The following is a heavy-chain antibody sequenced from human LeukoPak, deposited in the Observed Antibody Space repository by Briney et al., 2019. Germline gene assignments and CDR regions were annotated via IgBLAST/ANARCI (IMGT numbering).Heavy chain of an antibody. V-gene: IGHV4-59*08. D-gene: IGHD2-15*01. Sequence: PSETLSLTCAVSGGSFSGYYWSWIRQPPGKGLEWIGYTYYSGGTNYNPSLKSRVTISVDTSKNQFSLKLNSVIAADTAVYYCAGLSVAARDFDYWGQGTLVTVSS. CDR3: AGLSVAARDFDY. CDR2: TYYSGGT. CDR1: GGSFSGYY. J-gene: IGHJ4*02.